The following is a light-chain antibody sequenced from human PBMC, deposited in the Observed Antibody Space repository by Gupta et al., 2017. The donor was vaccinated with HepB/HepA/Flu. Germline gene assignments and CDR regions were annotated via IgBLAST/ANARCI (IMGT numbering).Light chain of an antibody. CDR3: QQDKQWRSIT. V-gene: IGKV3-15*01. CDR1: QSVRTR. Sequence: EIVMTQSPATLSVSPGDRATLSCRASQSVRTRLAWYQQRPGQSPRVLIYDASTRATGIPARFSGSGYGTEFTPTISSRQSEDFAVYYCQQDKQWRSITFGQGTQMEIK. CDR2: DAS. J-gene: IGKJ5*01.